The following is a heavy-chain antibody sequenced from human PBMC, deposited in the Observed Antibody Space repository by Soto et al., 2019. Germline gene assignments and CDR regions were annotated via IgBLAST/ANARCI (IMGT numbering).Heavy chain of an antibody. Sequence: LGGSLRLSCAASGFTFSSFSMNWVRQAPGKGLEWVSYISSSSNSIYYADSVKGRFTISRDTAKNLLYLQMNSLIDEDTAVYYCARVSPYSSASAHYWGQGKLVTGSS. CDR1: GFTFSSFS. CDR2: ISSSSNSI. V-gene: IGHV3-48*02. CDR3: ARVSPYSSASAHY. D-gene: IGHD6-6*01. J-gene: IGHJ4*02.